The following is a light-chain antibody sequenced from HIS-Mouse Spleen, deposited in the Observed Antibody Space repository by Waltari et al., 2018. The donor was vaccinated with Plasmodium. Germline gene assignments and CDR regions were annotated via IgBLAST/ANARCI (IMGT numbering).Light chain of an antibody. V-gene: IGKV1-39*01. Sequence: DIQMTQSPSSLSASVGDRVTITCRASQSISNYLNWYQQKPGKAPKFLIYAASTLQSGVPSRFSGSGSGTDFTLTICSLQPEDFATYYCQQSYSTWTFGQGTKVEIK. CDR1: QSISNY. CDR2: AAS. CDR3: QQSYSTWT. J-gene: IGKJ1*01.